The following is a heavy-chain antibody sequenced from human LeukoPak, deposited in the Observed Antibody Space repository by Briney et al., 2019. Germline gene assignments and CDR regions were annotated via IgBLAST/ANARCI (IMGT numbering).Heavy chain of an antibody. CDR3: ATVTTSGY. D-gene: IGHD4-17*01. V-gene: IGHV3-64*01. CDR1: GFTFSSYA. J-gene: IGHJ4*02. CDR2: ISSNGGST. Sequence: TGGSLRLSCAASGFTFSSYAMHWVRQAPGKGLEYVSAISSNGGSTYYANSVKGRFTISRDNSKNTLYLQMGGLRAEDMAVYYCATVTTSGYWGQGTLVTVSS.